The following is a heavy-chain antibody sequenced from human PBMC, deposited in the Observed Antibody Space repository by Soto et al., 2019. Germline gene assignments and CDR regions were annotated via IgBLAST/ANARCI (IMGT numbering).Heavy chain of an antibody. Sequence: GASVKVSWKASGYTFTSYAMHWVRQAPGQRLEWMGWINAGNGNTKYSQKFQGRVTITRDTSASTAYMELSSLRSEDTAVYYCARVMLGRYYYDSSGYYHGLFAYWGQGTLVTVSS. CDR3: ARVMLGRYYYDSSGYYHGLFAY. V-gene: IGHV1-3*01. D-gene: IGHD3-22*01. CDR2: INAGNGNT. J-gene: IGHJ4*02. CDR1: GYTFTSYA.